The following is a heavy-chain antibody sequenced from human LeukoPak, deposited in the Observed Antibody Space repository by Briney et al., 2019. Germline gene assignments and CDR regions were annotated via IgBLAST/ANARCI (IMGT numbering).Heavy chain of an antibody. V-gene: IGHV4-59*01. J-gene: IGHJ4*02. Sequence: VKPSETLSLTCTVSGGSISSYYWSWIQQPPGKGLEWIGYIYYSGSTNYNPSLKSRVTISVDTSKNQFSLKLSSVTAADTAVYYCATTHEYCDYWGQGTLVTVSS. CDR3: ATTHEYCDY. CDR1: GGSISSYY. CDR2: IYYSGST.